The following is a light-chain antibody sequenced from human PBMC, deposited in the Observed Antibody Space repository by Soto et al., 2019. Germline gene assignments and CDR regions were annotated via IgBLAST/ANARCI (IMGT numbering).Light chain of an antibody. CDR1: SSDVGGYNY. V-gene: IGLV2-14*01. CDR3: TSYTSISPYV. Sequence: QSVLTQPASVSGSPGQSITISCTGTSSDVGGYNYVAWYQQHPDKAPKLLIYDVSNRPSGVSIRFSGSKSGNTASLTISGLLPEDEADYYCTSYTSISPYVFGTRTKVTVL. CDR2: DVS. J-gene: IGLJ1*01.